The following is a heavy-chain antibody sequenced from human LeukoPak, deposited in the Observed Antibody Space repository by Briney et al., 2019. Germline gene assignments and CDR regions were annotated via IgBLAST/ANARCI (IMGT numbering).Heavy chain of an antibody. J-gene: IGHJ4*02. CDR2: ISSGGDTI. CDR3: ARRASLEY. V-gene: IGHV3-11*01. CDR1: GFTFSDYY. D-gene: IGHD3-3*01. Sequence: GGSLRLSCAASGFTFSDYYMSWIRQAPGKGLEWVSYISSGGDTILYADSVKGRFATSRDNARNSLYLQMNNLRAEDTAVYYCARRASLEYWGQGTLVTVSS.